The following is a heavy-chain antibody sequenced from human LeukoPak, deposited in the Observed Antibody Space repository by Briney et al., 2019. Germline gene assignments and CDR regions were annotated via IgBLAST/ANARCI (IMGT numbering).Heavy chain of an antibody. CDR2: IIGSGGST. J-gene: IGHJ4*02. V-gene: IGHV3-23*01. Sequence: GGTLRLSCAASGFTFTTYDMSWVRQAPGKGLEWVSAIIGSGGSTYYAHSVKGRFTISRDNSKNTLYLQMNSLRAEDTAVYYCAKGTYYYDSSGYYGGYYFDYWGQGTLVTVSS. CDR1: GFTFTTYD. CDR3: AKGTYYYDSSGYYGGYYFDY. D-gene: IGHD3-22*01.